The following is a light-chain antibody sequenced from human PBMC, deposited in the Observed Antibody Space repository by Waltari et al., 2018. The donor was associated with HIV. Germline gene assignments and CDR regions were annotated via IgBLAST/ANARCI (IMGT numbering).Light chain of an antibody. V-gene: IGLV2-11*01. J-gene: IGLJ3*02. CDR3: CSYAGSYTLV. CDR1: SSDVGGYKY. CDR2: DVT. Sequence: QSALTQPRSVSGSPGQSVTISCTGTSSDVGGYKYGSWYQQHPAKAPRLMVYDVTKRPSGVPDRCSGSKSVNTASLTISGLEAEDEADYYCCSYAGSYTLVFGGGTKLTVL.